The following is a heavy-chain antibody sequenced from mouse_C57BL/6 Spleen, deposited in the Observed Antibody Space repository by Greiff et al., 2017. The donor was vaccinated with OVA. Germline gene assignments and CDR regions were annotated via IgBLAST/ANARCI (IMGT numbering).Heavy chain of an antibody. CDR2: IDPSDRET. J-gene: IGHJ4*01. D-gene: IGHD1-1*01. CDR1: GYPFTSYW. Sequence: VPLQQPGAELVGPGSSVKLSCTASGYPFTSYWVHLVEPRPIPSLEWIGNIDPSDRETHYNQKFKDKATLTVDKSSSTAYMQLSSLTSEDSAVYYCARSGDYYGSSYAMDYWGQGTSVTVSS. CDR3: ARSGDYYGSSYAMDY. V-gene: IGHV1-52*01.